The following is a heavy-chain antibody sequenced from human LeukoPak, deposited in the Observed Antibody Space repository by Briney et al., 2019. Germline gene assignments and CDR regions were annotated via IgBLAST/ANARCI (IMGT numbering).Heavy chain of an antibody. CDR3: ARVSGNYDSSGYYYGYFQH. CDR2: INPSGGST. CDR1: GYTFTSYG. D-gene: IGHD3-22*01. V-gene: IGHV1-46*01. J-gene: IGHJ1*01. Sequence: ASVKVSCKASGYTFTSYGISWVRQAPGQGLEWMGIINPSGGSTSYAQKFQGRVTMTRDTSTSTVYMELSSLRSEDTAVYYCARVSGNYDSSGYYYGYFQHWGQGTLVTVSS.